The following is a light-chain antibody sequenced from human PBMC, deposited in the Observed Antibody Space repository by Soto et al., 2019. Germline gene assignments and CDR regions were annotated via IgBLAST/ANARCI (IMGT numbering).Light chain of an antibody. Sequence: DIQMTQSPSSLCASVGDRVTITCRASQGIRNDLAWYQQQPGKVPKLLIYVASTLQSGVPSRFSGSGSGTDFTLTISSLQPEDVSTYYCQKYNSAPWTFGQGTKVEIK. CDR2: VAS. CDR1: QGIRND. CDR3: QKYNSAPWT. J-gene: IGKJ1*01. V-gene: IGKV1-27*01.